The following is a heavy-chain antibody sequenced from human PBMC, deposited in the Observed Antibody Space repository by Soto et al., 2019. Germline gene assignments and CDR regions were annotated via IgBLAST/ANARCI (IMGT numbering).Heavy chain of an antibody. CDR3: AQESYYDFWGGWTFDY. Sequence: EVQLLESGGGLVQPGGSLRLSCAASGFTFSSYAMSWVRQAPGKGLEWVSAISGSGGSTYYADSVKGRVTISRDNSKNTLYLQMNSLRDEDTAVYYGAQESYYDFWGGWTFDYWGQGTLVTVSS. J-gene: IGHJ4*02. D-gene: IGHD3-3*01. CDR1: GFTFSSYA. V-gene: IGHV3-23*01. CDR2: ISGSGGST.